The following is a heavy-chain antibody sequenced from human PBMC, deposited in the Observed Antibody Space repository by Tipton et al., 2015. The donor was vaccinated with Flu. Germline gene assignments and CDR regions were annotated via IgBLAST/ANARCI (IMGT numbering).Heavy chain of an antibody. D-gene: IGHD2-2*01. V-gene: IGHV4-34*01. J-gene: IGHJ6*03. CDR3: ARENIVVVPAATYYYYYMDV. CDR2: INRSGST. Sequence: TLSLTCTVSGGSISSYYWSWIRQPPGKGLEWIGEINRSGSTNYNPSLKSRVTISVDTSKNQFSLKLSSVTAADTAVYYCARENIVVVPAATYYYYYMDVWGKGTTVTVSS. CDR1: GGSISSYY.